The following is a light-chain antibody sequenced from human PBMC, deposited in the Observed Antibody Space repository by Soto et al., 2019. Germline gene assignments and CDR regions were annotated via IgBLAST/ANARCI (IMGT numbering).Light chain of an antibody. V-gene: IGKV2-28*01. CDR3: MQALQTPWT. CDR1: QSLLHSNGHNY. Sequence: DIVMTQSPLSLPVTPGEPASISCRSNQSLLHSNGHNYLDWYVQKPGQSPQIIIFLASSRAAGVPARFSGRGSGTDFTLNIRTVEAEDVGVYYCMQALQTPWTFGQGTKVDIK. J-gene: IGKJ1*01. CDR2: LAS.